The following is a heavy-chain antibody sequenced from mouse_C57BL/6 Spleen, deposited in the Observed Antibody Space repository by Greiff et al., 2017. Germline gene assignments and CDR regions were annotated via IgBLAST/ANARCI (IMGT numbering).Heavy chain of an antibody. V-gene: IGHV1-72*01. CDR2: IDPNGGGT. CDR1: GYTFTSYW. D-gene: IGHD4-1*01. Sequence: VQLQQPGAELVKPGASVKLSCKASGYTFTSYWMPWVKQGPVRGLEGMGRIDPNGGGTKNNEKFKSKATLPVDKPASTAYMQLSSLTSEDSAVYYCASWDHFAYWGQGTLVTVSS. J-gene: IGHJ3*01. CDR3: ASWDHFAY.